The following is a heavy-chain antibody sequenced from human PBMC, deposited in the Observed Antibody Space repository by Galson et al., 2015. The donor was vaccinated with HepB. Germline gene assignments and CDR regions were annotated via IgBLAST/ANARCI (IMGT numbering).Heavy chain of an antibody. D-gene: IGHD6-19*01. V-gene: IGHV3-21*01. CDR2: VSSSSSYI. CDR1: GFTFSSYS. J-gene: IGHJ5*02. Sequence: SLRLSCAASGFTFSSYSMNWVRQAPGKGLEWVSFVSSSSSYIYYADSVKGRFIISRDNAKNSLYLQMNSLRAEDTAVYYCARGGGGSGWKGWFDPWGQGTLVTVSS. CDR3: ARGGGGSGWKGWFDP.